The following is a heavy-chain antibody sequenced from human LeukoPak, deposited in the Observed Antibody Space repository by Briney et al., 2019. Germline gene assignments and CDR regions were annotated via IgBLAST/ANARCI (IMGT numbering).Heavy chain of an antibody. CDR3: ARGVGSSGYYLSFDY. J-gene: IGHJ4*02. D-gene: IGHD3-22*01. Sequence: SQTLSLTCTVSGGSISSGGYYWSWIRQHPGKGLEWIGYIYYSGSTYYNPSLKSRVTISVDTSKNQFSLKLSSVTAADTAVYYCARGVGSSGYYLSFDYWGQGTLVTVSS. CDR1: GGSISSGGYY. V-gene: IGHV4-31*03. CDR2: IYYSGST.